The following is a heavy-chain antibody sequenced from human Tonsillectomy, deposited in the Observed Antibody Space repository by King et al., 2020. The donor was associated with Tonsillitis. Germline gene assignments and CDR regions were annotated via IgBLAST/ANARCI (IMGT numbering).Heavy chain of an antibody. D-gene: IGHD6-13*01. V-gene: IGHV1-2*02. J-gene: IGHJ6*02. Sequence: QLVQSGAEVKKPGASVKVSCKASGYTFTGYFLHWVRRAPGQGLEWMGWINPNSGGTNYAQKFQGRVTMTRDTSISTAYLELTRLRSDDPAVYYCARDGSIWEYYYYYGMDVWGQGTTVTVSS. CDR2: INPNSGGT. CDR1: GYTFTGYF. CDR3: ARDGSIWEYYYYYGMDV.